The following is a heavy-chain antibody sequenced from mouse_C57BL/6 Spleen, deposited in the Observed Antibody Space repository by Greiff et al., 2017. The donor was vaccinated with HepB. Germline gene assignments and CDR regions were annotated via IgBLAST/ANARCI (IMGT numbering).Heavy chain of an antibody. CDR1: GYTITSYW. CDR2: IDPSDSET. V-gene: IGHV1-52*01. Sequence: QVQLQQPGAELVRPGSSVKLSCKASGYTITSYWMHWVKQRPIQGLEWIGNIDPSDSETHYNQKFKDKATLTVDKSSSTAYMQLSSLTSEDSAVYYCARGVTTVVAPFAYWGQGTLVTVSA. D-gene: IGHD1-1*01. CDR3: ARGVTTVVAPFAY. J-gene: IGHJ3*01.